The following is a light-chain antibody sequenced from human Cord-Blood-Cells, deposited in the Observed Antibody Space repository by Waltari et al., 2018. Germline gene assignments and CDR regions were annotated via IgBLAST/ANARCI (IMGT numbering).Light chain of an antibody. Sequence: DLVMPQSPLSLPVTPGEPASISCRPSQSLLHSNGYNYLDWYLQKPGQSPQLLIYLGSNRASGVPDRFSGSGSGTDFTLKISRVEAEDVGVYYCMQALQTPDTFGQGTKLEIK. V-gene: IGKV2-28*01. J-gene: IGKJ2*01. CDR2: LGS. CDR1: QSLLHSNGYNY. CDR3: MQALQTPDT.